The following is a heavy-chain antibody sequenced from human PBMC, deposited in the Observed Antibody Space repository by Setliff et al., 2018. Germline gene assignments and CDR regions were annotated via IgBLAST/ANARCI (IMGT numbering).Heavy chain of an antibody. Sequence: SGGSLRLSCTASGFTFGHYNMNWVRQAPGKGLEWVAFIRYDGSYKYYEDSVKGRFTISRDNSENTLDLQMNSLRVEDTALYYCAREGVWEPSGTSCYFFDYWGQGTLVTVSS. D-gene: IGHD2-15*01. V-gene: IGHV3-30*02. CDR1: GFTFGHYN. J-gene: IGHJ4*02. CDR2: IRYDGSYK. CDR3: AREGVWEPSGTSCYFFDY.